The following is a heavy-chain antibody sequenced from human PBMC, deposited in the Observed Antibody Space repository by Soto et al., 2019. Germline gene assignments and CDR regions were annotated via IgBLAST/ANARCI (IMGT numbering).Heavy chain of an antibody. Sequence: ASVKVSCKASGYTFTSYAMHWVRQAPGQRLEWMGWINAGNGNTKYSQKFQGRGTITRDTSASTAYMELSSLRSEDTAEYYCARGYYDILTGYSNNWFDPWGQRTLVTVSS. J-gene: IGHJ5*02. CDR2: INAGNGNT. D-gene: IGHD3-9*01. CDR1: GYTFTSYA. V-gene: IGHV1-3*01. CDR3: ARGYYDILTGYSNNWFDP.